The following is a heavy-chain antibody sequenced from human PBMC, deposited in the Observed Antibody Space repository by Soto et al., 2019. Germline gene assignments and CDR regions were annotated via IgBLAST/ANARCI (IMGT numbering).Heavy chain of an antibody. V-gene: IGHV3-23*01. D-gene: IGHD1-7*01. J-gene: IGHJ3*01. CDR2: ITASEGTT. CDR1: GFTFSTYS. CDR3: AKCMQAYWNYDAHHV. Sequence: EVKLLESGGGLVQPGESLRLSCAASGFTFSTYSMSWVRQAPVKGLEWVAHITASEGTTYYADSVKGRFTISRDTSRNTLYLQLNSLGAEDTASYYCAKCMQAYWNYDAHHVWGQGTMVTVSS.